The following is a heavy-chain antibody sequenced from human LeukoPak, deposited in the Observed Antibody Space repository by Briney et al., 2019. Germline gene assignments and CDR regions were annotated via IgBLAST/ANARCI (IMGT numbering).Heavy chain of an antibody. V-gene: IGHV3-43D*03. J-gene: IGHJ4*02. CDR3: VKGGSAGATRTEFDY. Sequence: GGSLRLYCAASGFSFVEYAMHWVRQAPGMGLQWVSFISWVGGSTYYADSVKGRFTISRDNNKSSLYLHMNRLRPEDTALYYCVKGGSAGATRTEFDYWGQGTLVTVSS. D-gene: IGHD1-26*01. CDR2: ISWVGGST. CDR1: GFSFVEYA.